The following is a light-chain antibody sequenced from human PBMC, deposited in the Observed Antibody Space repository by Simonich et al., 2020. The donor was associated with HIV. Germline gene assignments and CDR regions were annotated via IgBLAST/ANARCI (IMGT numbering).Light chain of an antibody. CDR1: QSVLYRSNNKNY. V-gene: IGKV4-1*01. J-gene: IGKJ4*01. Sequence: DIVMTQSPDSLTVSLGERATINCKSSQSVLYRSNNKNYLAWYQQKPGQPPKLLIYWASTRESGVPDRFGGSGSGTDFNLTISSLQAEDVAVYYCQQYYSTPLTFGGGTKVEIK. CDR2: WAS. CDR3: QQYYSTPLT.